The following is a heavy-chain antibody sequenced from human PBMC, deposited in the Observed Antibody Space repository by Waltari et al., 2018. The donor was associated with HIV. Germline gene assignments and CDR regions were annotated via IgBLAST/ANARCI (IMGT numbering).Heavy chain of an antibody. CDR1: GSSISSSSYY. CDR2: IYYSGTA. Sequence: QLHLQESGPGLVKPSQTLSLTCSFSGSSISSSSYYWAWIRRPPGKGLEWIGAIYYSGTAYYNPSVKSRVSASLDASKNELSLKLTSVTATDTALYYCARLRFHSLYYFDSWGPGILVTVSS. V-gene: IGHV4-39*01. CDR3: ARLRFHSLYYFDS. D-gene: IGHD3-16*01. J-gene: IGHJ4*02.